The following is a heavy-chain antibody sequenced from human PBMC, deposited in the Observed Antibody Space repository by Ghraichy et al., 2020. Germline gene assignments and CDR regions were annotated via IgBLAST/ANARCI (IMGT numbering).Heavy chain of an antibody. V-gene: IGHV3-30*01. Sequence: GGALRLSCAASGFTFRSYVLHWVRQAPGKGLEWLAVMSYDGSNTQYADSVKGRFTISRDNSKNTVYLQMNSLKGEDTALYYCARAISRSWHTFDYWGQGNLGTLSS. CDR2: MSYDGSNT. J-gene: IGHJ4*02. CDR3: ARAISRSWHTFDY. D-gene: IGHD6-13*01. CDR1: GFTFRSYV.